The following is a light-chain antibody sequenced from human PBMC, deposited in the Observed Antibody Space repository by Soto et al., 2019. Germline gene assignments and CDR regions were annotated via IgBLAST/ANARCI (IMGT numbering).Light chain of an antibody. J-gene: IGKJ5*01. V-gene: IGKV3-20*01. CDR3: QQYSSSLPIT. Sequence: EIVLTQSPATLSLSPGERATLSCRASQSVSSSYLDWHQQKPGQAPRLLIYAASNRATGIPDRFSGSGSGTDFTLTISRLEPEDFAVYYCQQYSSSLPITFGQGTRLEIK. CDR1: QSVSSSY. CDR2: AAS.